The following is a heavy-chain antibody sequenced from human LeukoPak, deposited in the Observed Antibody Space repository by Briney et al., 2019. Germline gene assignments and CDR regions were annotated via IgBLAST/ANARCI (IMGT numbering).Heavy chain of an antibody. CDR2: ISSSGSTI. V-gene: IGHV3-48*03. CDR1: GFTFSSYE. CDR3: ARDRLQLALGNYFDY. D-gene: IGHD5-18*01. Sequence: GGSLRLSCAASGFTFSSYEMNWVRQAPGKGLEWVSYISSSGSTIYYADSVKGRFTISRDNSKNTLYLQVNSLRPEDTAVYYCARDRLQLALGNYFDYWGQGTLVTVSS. J-gene: IGHJ4*02.